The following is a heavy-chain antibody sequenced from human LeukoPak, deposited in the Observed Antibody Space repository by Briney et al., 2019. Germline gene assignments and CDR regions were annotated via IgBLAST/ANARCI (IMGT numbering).Heavy chain of an antibody. V-gene: IGHV1-69*06. J-gene: IGHJ4*02. CDR1: GGTFSSYA. CDR3: ARASYYGSGSYYNEDY. CDR2: IIPIFGTA. Sequence: SVKVSCKASGGTFSSYAISWVRQAPGQGLEWMGGIIPIFGTANYAQKFQGRVTITADKSTSTAYMELSSLRSEDTAVYYCARASYYGSGSYYNEDYWGRGTLVTVSS. D-gene: IGHD3-10*01.